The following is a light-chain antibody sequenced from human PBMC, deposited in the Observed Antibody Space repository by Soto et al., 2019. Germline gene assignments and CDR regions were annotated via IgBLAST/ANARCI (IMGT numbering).Light chain of an antibody. CDR1: SSDVGGYNY. CDR3: SSYKSSSTLGV. Sequence: QSALTQPASVSGSPGQSITISCTGTSSDVGGYNYVSWYQQHPAKAPKLMIYDVSNRPSGVSNRFSGSKSGNTASLAISGLQAEDEADYYCSSYKSSSTLGVFGGGTKLTVL. CDR2: DVS. J-gene: IGLJ2*01. V-gene: IGLV2-14*01.